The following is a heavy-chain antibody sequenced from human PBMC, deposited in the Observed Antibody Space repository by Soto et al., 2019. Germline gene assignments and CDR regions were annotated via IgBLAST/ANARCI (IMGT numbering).Heavy chain of an antibody. Sequence: PGGSLRLSCAASGFTFSNYAMSWVRQAPGKGLEWVSVISNNGGSTYYADSVKGRFTISRHNARNTVYLQMNSLRVDDTGVYYCVRAPSTDPDYWGQGTLVTVSS. CDR3: VRAPSTDPDY. V-gene: IGHV3-23*01. J-gene: IGHJ4*02. CDR1: GFTFSNYA. CDR2: ISNNGGST.